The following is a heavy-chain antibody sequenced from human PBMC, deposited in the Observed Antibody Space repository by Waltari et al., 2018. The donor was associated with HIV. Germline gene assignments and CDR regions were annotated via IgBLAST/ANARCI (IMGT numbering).Heavy chain of an antibody. CDR2: LCPTYSET. V-gene: IGHV5-51*03. CDR1: GYTFSRHY. CDR3: GRYENNRPHSYGMDV. D-gene: IGHD1-1*01. Sequence: EVQLVQSGAEVKKPGESLRISCKGSGYTFSRHYNGWVRQMPGKGLEWMGLLCPTYSETTDSPSFEGQVTIAADQSISTADLQWSSLQASDTAMYYCGRYENNRPHSYGMDVWGQGTTVTVSS. J-gene: IGHJ6*02.